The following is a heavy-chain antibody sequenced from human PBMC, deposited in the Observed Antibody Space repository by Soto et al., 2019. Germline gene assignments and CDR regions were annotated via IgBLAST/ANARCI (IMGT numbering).Heavy chain of an antibody. D-gene: IGHD2-2*01. CDR2: ISYDGSNK. CDR3: ANAYCSSTSCRAEYLQH. CDR1: GFTFSTYA. Sequence: GGSLRLSCAASGFTFSTYAMHWVRQAPGKWLEWVALISYDGSNKYYADSVKGRFTISRDNSKNTLYLQMNSLRAEDTAVYFCANAYCSSTSCRAEYLQHWGQGXLVTVYS. V-gene: IGHV3-30-3*01. J-gene: IGHJ1*01.